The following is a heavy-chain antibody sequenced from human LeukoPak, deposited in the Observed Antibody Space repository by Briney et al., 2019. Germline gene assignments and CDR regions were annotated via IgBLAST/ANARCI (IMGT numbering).Heavy chain of an antibody. CDR3: ARDTVTTNEYFVL. CDR2: INHSGST. D-gene: IGHD4-17*01. Sequence: SETLSLTCGVYGGSLSGYYWNWIRQPPGKGLEWIGEINHSGSTNYNPSLKSRVTISVDTPKNQFSLKLSSVTAADTAVYYCARDTVTTNEYFVLWGRGTLVTVSS. V-gene: IGHV4-34*01. CDR1: GGSLSGYY. J-gene: IGHJ2*01.